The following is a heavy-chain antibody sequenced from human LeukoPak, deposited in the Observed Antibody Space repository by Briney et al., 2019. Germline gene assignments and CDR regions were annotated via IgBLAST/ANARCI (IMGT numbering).Heavy chain of an antibody. CDR2: ISSSGSTI. CDR1: GFTFSSYE. CDR3: ARGSGDGYNQLGY. D-gene: IGHD5-24*01. J-gene: IGHJ4*02. V-gene: IGHV3-48*03. Sequence: GGSLRLSCAASGFTFSSYEMNWVRQAPGKGLEWVSYISSSGSTIYYADSVKGRFTISRDNAKNSLYLQMNSLRAEDTAVYYCARGSGDGYNQLGYWGQGTLVTVSS.